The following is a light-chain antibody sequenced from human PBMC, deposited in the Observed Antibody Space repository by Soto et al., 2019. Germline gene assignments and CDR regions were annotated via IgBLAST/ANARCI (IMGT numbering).Light chain of an antibody. CDR1: SGDIGGYNY. CDR2: DVS. CDR3: SSYSNTNTLL. V-gene: IGLV2-14*03. J-gene: IGLJ2*01. Sequence: QSVLTQPASVSGSPGQSITISCTGTSGDIGGYNYVTWYQQHPGKVPKLMIYDVSVRPSGVSNRFSGSKSGNTASLSISGLQAEDEADYYCSSYSNTNTLLFGGGTKLTVL.